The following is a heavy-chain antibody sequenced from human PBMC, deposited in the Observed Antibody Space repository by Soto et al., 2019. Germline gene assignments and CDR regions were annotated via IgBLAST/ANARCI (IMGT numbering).Heavy chain of an antibody. Sequence: GASVKVSCKASGGTFSSYTISWVRQAPGQGLEWMGRIIPILGIANYAQKFQGRVTITADKSTSTAYMELSSLRSEDTAVYYCAWNYGDTLAGFDYWGQGTLVTVS. CDR3: AWNYGDTLAGFDY. CDR1: GGTFSSYT. V-gene: IGHV1-69*02. CDR2: IIPILGIA. D-gene: IGHD1-7*01. J-gene: IGHJ4*02.